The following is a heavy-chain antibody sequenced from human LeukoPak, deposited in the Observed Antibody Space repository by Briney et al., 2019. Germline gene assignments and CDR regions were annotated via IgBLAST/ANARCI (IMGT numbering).Heavy chain of an antibody. CDR1: GYTFTSYG. J-gene: IGHJ5*02. Sequence: ASVKVSCKASGYTFTSYGISWVRQAPGQGLEWMGWISAYNGNTNYAQKLQGRVTMTTDTSTSTAYMELRSLRSDDTAVYYCARDVLRGYSYGTPNRFDPWGQGTLVTVSS. V-gene: IGHV1-18*01. D-gene: IGHD5-18*01. CDR2: ISAYNGNT. CDR3: ARDVLRGYSYGTPNRFDP.